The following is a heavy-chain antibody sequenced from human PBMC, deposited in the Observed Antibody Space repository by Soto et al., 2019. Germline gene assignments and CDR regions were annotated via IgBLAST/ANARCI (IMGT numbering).Heavy chain of an antibody. V-gene: IGHV3-48*03. D-gene: IGHD1-26*01. CDR3: ARGFSGSYYRYFQD. J-gene: IGHJ1*01. Sequence: GGSLRLSCAASGFTVNSFEMNWVRQAPGKGPEWVSYINSADTISYAGSVKGRFTISRDNAQNSVYLQMNSLRGEDTAVYYCARGFSGSYYRYFQDWGQGTLVTVSS. CDR2: INSADTI. CDR1: GFTVNSFE.